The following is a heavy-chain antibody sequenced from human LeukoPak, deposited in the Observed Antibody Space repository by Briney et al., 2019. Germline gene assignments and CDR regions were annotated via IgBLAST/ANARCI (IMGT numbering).Heavy chain of an antibody. Sequence: ASVKVSCKASGYSFTTYHMHRVRQAPGQGLEWMGIINPSGGSTNYAQNFQGRVTMTRDMSTSTVYMELSSLRSEDTAVYYCARDLSGGKLRYFDWLPPDYWGQGTLVTVSS. CDR2: INPSGGST. CDR1: GYSFTTYH. J-gene: IGHJ4*02. V-gene: IGHV1-46*01. D-gene: IGHD3-9*01. CDR3: ARDLSGGKLRYFDWLPPDY.